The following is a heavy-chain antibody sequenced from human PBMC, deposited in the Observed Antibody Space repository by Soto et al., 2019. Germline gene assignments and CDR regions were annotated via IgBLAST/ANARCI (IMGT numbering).Heavy chain of an antibody. J-gene: IGHJ6*02. CDR3: AKPHRLGPYYYYGMDV. CDR1: GFTFSSYA. Sequence: VGSLRLSCAASGFTFSSYAMHWVRQAPGKGLEWVAVISYDGSNKYYADSVKGRFTISRDNSKNTLYLQMNSLRAEDTAVYYCAKPHRLGPYYYYGMDVWGQGTTVTVSS. V-gene: IGHV3-30*04. CDR2: ISYDGSNK. D-gene: IGHD4-17*01.